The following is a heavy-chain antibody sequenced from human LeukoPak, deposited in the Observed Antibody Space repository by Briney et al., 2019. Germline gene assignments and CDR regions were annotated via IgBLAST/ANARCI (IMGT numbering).Heavy chain of an antibody. J-gene: IGHJ4*02. D-gene: IGHD3-10*01. V-gene: IGHV3-48*03. Sequence: PGGSLRLCCAASGFTFSNYEMNWVSQDPGKGLEWVSYISSSGSTIFYADSVKGRFTISRDNAKNSLYLQMNSLRAEDTAIYYCARDFYYGSGQLDYWGQGTLVSVSS. CDR1: GFTFSNYE. CDR2: ISSSGSTI. CDR3: ARDFYYGSGQLDY.